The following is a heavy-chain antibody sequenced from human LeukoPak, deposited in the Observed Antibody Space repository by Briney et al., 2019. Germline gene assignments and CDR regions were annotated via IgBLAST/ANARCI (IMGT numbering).Heavy chain of an antibody. CDR3: AKVGVVVVVVAADYYYMDV. D-gene: IGHD2-15*01. CDR1: GFTFSNYK. CDR2: ISGSGNTI. J-gene: IGHJ6*03. V-gene: IGHV3-48*03. Sequence: GGSLRLSCTASGFTFSNYKINWVRQPQGKGQERVSFISGSGNTIYYADSVKGRFTFSRDNARNSRYLQMNSLRAEDSAVYYCAKVGVVVVVVAADYYYMDVWGKGTTVTVSS.